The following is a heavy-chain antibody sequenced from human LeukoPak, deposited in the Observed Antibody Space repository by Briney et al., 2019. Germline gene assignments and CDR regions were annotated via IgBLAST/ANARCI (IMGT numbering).Heavy chain of an antibody. Sequence: SETLSLTCTVSGGSISSYYWSWIRQPPGKGLEWIGYIYYSGSTYYYNPSLKSRVTMSVDTSKNQFSLKLSSVTAADTAVYYCARQYYYDGSGPFQHWGQGTLVTVST. V-gene: IGHV4-59*08. CDR2: IYYSGSTY. J-gene: IGHJ1*01. CDR1: GGSISSYY. CDR3: ARQYYYDGSGPFQH. D-gene: IGHD3-22*01.